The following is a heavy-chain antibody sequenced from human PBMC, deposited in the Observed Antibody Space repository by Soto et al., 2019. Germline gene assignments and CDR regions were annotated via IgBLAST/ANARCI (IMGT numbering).Heavy chain of an antibody. J-gene: IGHJ1*01. Sequence: SGPTLVNPTQTLTLTCTFSGFSLSTSGVGVGWIRQPPGKALEWLALIYWDDDKRYRPSLKSRLSITKDTSKNQVVLTMTNMDPVDTGTYYCAHFTTGIAVAGTSEYFQHWGQGTLVTVSS. CDR2: IYWDDDK. D-gene: IGHD6-13*01. CDR1: GFSLSTSGVG. CDR3: AHFTTGIAVAGTSEYFQH. V-gene: IGHV2-5*02.